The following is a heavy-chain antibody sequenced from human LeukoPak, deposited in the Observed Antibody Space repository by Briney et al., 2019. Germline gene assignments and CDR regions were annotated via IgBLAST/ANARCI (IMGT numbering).Heavy chain of an antibody. D-gene: IGHD6-19*01. J-gene: IGHJ4*02. V-gene: IGHV4-39*01. CDR2: IYYSGST. CDR1: GGSISSSSYY. CDR3: ARHSKSLIAVAGRYFDY. Sequence: PSETLSLTCTVSGGSISSSSYYWGWIRQPPGKGLEWIGSIYYSGSTYYNRSLKSRVTISVDTSKNQFSLKLSSVTAADTAVYYCARHSKSLIAVAGRYFDYWGQGTLVTVSS.